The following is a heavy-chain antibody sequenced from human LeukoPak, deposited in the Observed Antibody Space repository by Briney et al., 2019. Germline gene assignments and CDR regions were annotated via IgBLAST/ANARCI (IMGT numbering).Heavy chain of an antibody. D-gene: IGHD3-3*01. J-gene: IGHJ4*02. CDR3: ARDRDFWSGYYSDY. CDR1: GGTFSSYT. Sequence: ASVKVSCKASGGTFSSYTISWVRQAPGQGLEWMGRIIPILGIANYAQQFQGRVTITADKSTSTAYMELSSLRSEDTAVYYCARDRDFWSGYYSDYWGQGTLVTVSS. CDR2: IIPILGIA. V-gene: IGHV1-69*04.